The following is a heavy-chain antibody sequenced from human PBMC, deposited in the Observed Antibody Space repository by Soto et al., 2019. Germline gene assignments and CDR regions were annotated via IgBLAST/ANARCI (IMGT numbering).Heavy chain of an antibody. CDR3: ATWYYDFWSGYQQFDP. D-gene: IGHD3-3*01. Sequence: GGSLRLSCAASGFTFSSYWMHWVRQAPGKGLVWVSRINSDGSSTSYADSVKGRFTISRDNAKNTLYLQMNSLRAEDTAVYYCATWYYDFWSGYQQFDPWGQGTLVTVS. V-gene: IGHV3-74*01. CDR2: INSDGSST. CDR1: GFTFSSYW. J-gene: IGHJ5*02.